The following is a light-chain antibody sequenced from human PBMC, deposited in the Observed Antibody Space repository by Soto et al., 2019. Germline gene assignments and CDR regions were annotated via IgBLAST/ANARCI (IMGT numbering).Light chain of an antibody. Sequence: EFVLTQSPGTLYLSPGERATLSCRASQSVGSNSLAWYQQKPGQAPRILIYGASTRATGIPDRFSGSGSGTDFTLTIIRLEPEDFAVYYCQQYGTSPPLTFGGGTKVEIK. J-gene: IGKJ4*01. CDR1: QSVGSNS. V-gene: IGKV3-20*01. CDR2: GAS. CDR3: QQYGTSPPLT.